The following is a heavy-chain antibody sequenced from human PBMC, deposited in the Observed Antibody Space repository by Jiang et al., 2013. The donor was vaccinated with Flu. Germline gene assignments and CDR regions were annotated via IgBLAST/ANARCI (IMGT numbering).Heavy chain of an antibody. CDR1: GFTFSDYY. V-gene: IGHV3-11*05. CDR2: ISSSSSYT. J-gene: IGHJ3*02. CDR3: ARDSEYCSSTSCYVDAFDI. Sequence: RLSCAASGFTFSDYYMSWIRQAPGKGLEWVSYISSSSSYTNYADSVKGRFTISRDNAKNSLYLQMNSLRAEDTAVYYCARDSEYCSSTSCYVDAFDIWGQGTMVTVSS. D-gene: IGHD2-2*01.